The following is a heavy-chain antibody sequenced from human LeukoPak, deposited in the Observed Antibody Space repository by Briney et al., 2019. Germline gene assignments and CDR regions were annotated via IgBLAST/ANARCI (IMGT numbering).Heavy chain of an antibody. J-gene: IGHJ4*02. Sequence: GGSLRLSCSASEFTFSTYAIHWVRQAPGKGLEYVSSISSIGDSTYYADSVKGRFTISRDNSKNTLFLQTSSLRAEDTAVYYCVKGGNSFGSGSYDYFDYWGQGTLVTVSS. D-gene: IGHD3-10*01. CDR2: ISSIGDST. CDR1: EFTFSTYA. V-gene: IGHV3-64D*06. CDR3: VKGGNSFGSGSYDYFDY.